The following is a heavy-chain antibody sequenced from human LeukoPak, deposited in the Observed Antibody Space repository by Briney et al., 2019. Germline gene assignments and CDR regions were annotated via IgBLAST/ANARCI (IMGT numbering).Heavy chain of an antibody. V-gene: IGHV1-24*01. CDR3: ATGVDTAMVTGY. CDR2: FDPEDGET. CDR1: GYTLTELS. J-gene: IGHJ4*02. Sequence: ASVKVSCKVSGYTLTELSMHWVRQAPGKGLEWMGGFDPEDGETIYAQKFQGRVTMTEDTSTDTAYMELSSLRSEDTAVHYCATGVDTAMVTGYWGQGTLVTVSS. D-gene: IGHD5-18*01.